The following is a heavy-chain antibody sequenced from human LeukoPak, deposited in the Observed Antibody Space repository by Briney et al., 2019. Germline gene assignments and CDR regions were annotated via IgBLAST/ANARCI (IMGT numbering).Heavy chain of an antibody. V-gene: IGHV1-69*01. CDR2: IIPIFGTA. J-gene: IGHJ4*02. CDR3: ATVDYSNWFSFDY. CDR1: GGTFSSYA. D-gene: IGHD4-11*01. Sequence: SVKVSCKASGGTFSSYAISWVRQAPGQGLEWMGGIIPIFGTANYAQKFQGRVTITADESTSTAYMELSSLRSEDTAVYYCATVDYSNWFSFDYWGQGTLVTVSS.